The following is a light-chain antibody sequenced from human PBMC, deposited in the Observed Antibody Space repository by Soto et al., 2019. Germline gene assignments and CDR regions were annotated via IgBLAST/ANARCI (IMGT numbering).Light chain of an antibody. CDR2: DVS. CDR3: SSYTRSSTQV. CDR1: SSDVGGYNY. V-gene: IGLV2-14*01. J-gene: IGLJ2*01. Sequence: QSVLTQPGSVSGSPGQSITISCSGTSSDVGGYNYVSWYQQHPGKAPKLMIYDVSNRPSGVSNRFSGSKSGNTASLTISGLQAEDEADYYCSSYTRSSTQVFGAGTKLTVL.